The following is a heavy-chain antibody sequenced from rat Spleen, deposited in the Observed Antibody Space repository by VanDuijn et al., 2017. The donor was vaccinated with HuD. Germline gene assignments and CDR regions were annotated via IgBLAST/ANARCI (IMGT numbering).Heavy chain of an antibody. CDR1: GFTFSDYA. J-gene: IGHJ2*01. V-gene: IGHV5-7*01. CDR3: ARQRHWDPYYFDY. D-gene: IGHD5-1*01. Sequence: EVQLVESDGGLVQPGRSLTLSCATSGFTFSDYAMAWVRQAPKKGLEWVATITYDGSGTYYRDSVKGRFTITRDSAKSTLYLQMDSLRSEDTAIYYCARQRHWDPYYFDYWCQGVMVTVSS. CDR2: ITYDGSGT.